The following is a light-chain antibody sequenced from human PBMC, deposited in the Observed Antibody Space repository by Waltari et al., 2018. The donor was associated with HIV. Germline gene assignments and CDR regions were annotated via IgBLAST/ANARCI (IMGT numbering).Light chain of an antibody. J-gene: IGKJ1*01. CDR3: HQHNYSPRS. CDR1: DSIGNN. V-gene: IGKV3-15*01. Sequence: VMTPSPATLSVSPGGSATISCRTSDSIGNNLFWYQQRPGQAPRVLIYGASTRAPGIPGRITGSGSGTEFTLTINSLQPEDTAVYYCHQHNYSPRSFGRGTRVDLK. CDR2: GAS.